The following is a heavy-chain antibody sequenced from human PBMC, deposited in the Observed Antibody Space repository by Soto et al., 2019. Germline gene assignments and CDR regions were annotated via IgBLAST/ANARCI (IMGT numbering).Heavy chain of an antibody. J-gene: IGHJ3*02. CDR1: GGSLTDHY. CDR3: ARGNDWKSSTFGI. V-gene: IGHV4-59*11. Sequence: QVQLQESGPGLVKPSETLSLTCTVAGGSLTDHYWNWFRQSPGKGLHWIGYVYYSGGTNYNPSLTSRVTTSVDTSKTQFSLNLRSVTAADTAVYYCARGNDWKSSTFGIWGQGTMVSVSS. D-gene: IGHD2-21*01. CDR2: VYYSGGT.